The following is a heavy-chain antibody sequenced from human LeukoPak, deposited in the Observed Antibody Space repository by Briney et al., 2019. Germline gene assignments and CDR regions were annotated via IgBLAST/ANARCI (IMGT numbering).Heavy chain of an antibody. CDR2: IYYSGST. CDR3: ARAPSIVVVVAAPDHFDY. J-gene: IGHJ4*02. V-gene: IGHV4-30-4*01. CDR1: GASISSGDYY. Sequence: SETLSLTCTVSGASISSGDYYWSWIRQPPGKGLEWIGYIYYSGSTYYNPSLKSRVTISVDTSKNQFSLKLSSVTAADTAVYYCARAPSIVVVVAAPDHFDYWGQGTLVTVFS. D-gene: IGHD2-15*01.